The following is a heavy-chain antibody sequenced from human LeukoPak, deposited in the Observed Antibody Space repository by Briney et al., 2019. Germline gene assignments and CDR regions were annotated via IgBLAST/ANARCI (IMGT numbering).Heavy chain of an antibody. CDR2: INPSGGST. D-gene: IGHD3-3*01. CDR1: GGTFSSYA. CDR3: AREGTIFGVVMFFDY. V-gene: IGHV1-46*01. Sequence: ASVKVSCKASGGTFSSYAISWVRQAPGQGLEWMGIINPSGGSTSYAQKFQGRVTMTRDTSTSTVYMELSSLRSEDTAVYYCAREGTIFGVVMFFDYWGQGTLVTVSS. J-gene: IGHJ4*02.